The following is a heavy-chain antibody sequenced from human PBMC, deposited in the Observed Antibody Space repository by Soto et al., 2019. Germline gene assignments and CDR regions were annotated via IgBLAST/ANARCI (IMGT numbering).Heavy chain of an antibody. Sequence: SETLSLTCAVSGVSIHNSHSFWGWIRQPPGKGLEFIGSMYYSGGANYNPSLKSRVTISLDTSKNQFSLKLSSVTAADTAVYYCARVLATVTSFDYWGQGTLVTVSS. D-gene: IGHD4-17*01. CDR2: MYYSGGA. V-gene: IGHV4-39*07. CDR3: ARVLATVTSFDY. CDR1: GVSIHNSHSF. J-gene: IGHJ4*02.